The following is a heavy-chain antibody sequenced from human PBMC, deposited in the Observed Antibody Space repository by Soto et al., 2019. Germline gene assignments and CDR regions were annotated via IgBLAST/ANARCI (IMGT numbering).Heavy chain of an antibody. CDR2: IYYSGST. CDR1: GGSISSSSYY. Sequence: PSDTLSLTXNVPGGSISSSSYYWGWIRQPPGKGLEWIGSIYYSGSTYYNPSLKSRVTISVDTSKNQFSLKLSSVTAADTAVYYCARDYGDVDYWGQGTLVTVSS. CDR3: ARDYGDVDY. J-gene: IGHJ4*02. V-gene: IGHV4-39*02. D-gene: IGHD4-17*01.